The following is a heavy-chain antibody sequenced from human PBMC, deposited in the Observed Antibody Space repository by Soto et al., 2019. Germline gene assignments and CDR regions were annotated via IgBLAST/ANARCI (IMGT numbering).Heavy chain of an antibody. CDR2: INPNSGAT. J-gene: IGHJ4*02. V-gene: IGHV1-2*02. D-gene: IGHD5-12*01. CDR3: VRDLVTTIGDFDY. CDR1: GYTFTGYY. Sequence: QVQLVQSGAEVKRSGASVKVSCKPSGYTFTGYYIHWVRQAPGQGLEWMGWINPNSGATNYAQKFQSRVTMTSDTSMSTAYVELARLRSDDTAVYYCVRDLVTTIGDFDYWGQGTLVTVSS.